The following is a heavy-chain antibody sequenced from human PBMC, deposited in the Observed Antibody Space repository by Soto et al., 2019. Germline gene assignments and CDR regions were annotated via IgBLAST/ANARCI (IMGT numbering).Heavy chain of an antibody. V-gene: IGHV1-8*01. D-gene: IGHD3-22*01. CDR3: ARSAPNYYDSSGYSK. Sequence: QVQLMQSGAEVKKPGASVKVSCKASGYTFTNFDVNWVRQAPGQGLEWMGRMDPNTGNTGCAQKFQGRVTMTGNASITTAYMELSSLRSDDTAVYYCARSAPNYYDSSGYSKWGQGTLVTVSS. J-gene: IGHJ4*02. CDR1: GYTFTNFD. CDR2: MDPNTGNT.